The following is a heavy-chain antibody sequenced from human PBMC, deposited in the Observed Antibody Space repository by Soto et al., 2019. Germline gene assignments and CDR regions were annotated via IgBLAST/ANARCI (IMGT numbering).Heavy chain of an antibody. Sequence: ASVKVSCKASGYTFTSYDINWVRQATGQGLEWMGWMNPNSGNTGYAQKLQGRVTMTRNTSISTAYMELSSLRSEDTAVYYCARWRSAWRFEYYYYGMDVWGQGTTVTVSS. V-gene: IGHV1-8*01. CDR2: MNPNSGNT. D-gene: IGHD2-21*01. CDR3: ARWRSAWRFEYYYYGMDV. CDR1: GYTFTSYD. J-gene: IGHJ6*02.